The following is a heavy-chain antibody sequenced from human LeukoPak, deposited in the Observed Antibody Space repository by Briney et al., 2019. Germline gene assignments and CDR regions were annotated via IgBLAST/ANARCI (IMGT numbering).Heavy chain of an antibody. V-gene: IGHV3-74*01. D-gene: IGHD6-6*01. CDR1: GFTFSSYW. CDR3: ARVRYSSSPPPFDY. CDR2: INSDGSST. Sequence: PGGSLRLSCAASGFTFSSYWMHWVRQAPGKGLVWVSRINSDGSSTSYADSVKGRFTISRDNAKNTLYLQMNSLRAEDTAVYYCARVRYSSSPPPFDYWGQGTLVTVSS. J-gene: IGHJ4*02.